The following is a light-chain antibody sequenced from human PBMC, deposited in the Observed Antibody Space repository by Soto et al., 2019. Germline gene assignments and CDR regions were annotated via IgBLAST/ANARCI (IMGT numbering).Light chain of an antibody. CDR2: GAS. Sequence: EVVMTQCPATLTVSPGERSTLSFRASQSVSSNLVWYQQKPGQAPRLLIYGASTRATGIPARFSGSGSGTEFTLTISSLQSEDFALYYCHQYENWPQTFGQGTKVDI. CDR1: QSVSSN. J-gene: IGKJ1*01. V-gene: IGKV3-15*01. CDR3: HQYENWPQT.